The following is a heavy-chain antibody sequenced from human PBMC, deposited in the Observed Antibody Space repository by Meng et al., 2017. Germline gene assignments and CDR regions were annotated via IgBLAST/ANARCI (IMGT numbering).Heavy chain of an antibody. Sequence: QRQLQASGPGLVKPSYTRPLTCTVSGGSISSSSYYWGWIRQPPGKGLEWIGSIYYSGSTYYNPSLKSRVTISVDTSKNQFSLKLSSVTAADTAVYYCARRRGGSSDWFDPWGQGTLVTVSS. J-gene: IGHJ5*02. CDR2: IYYSGST. CDR1: GGSISSSSYY. V-gene: IGHV4-39*07. D-gene: IGHD6-6*01. CDR3: ARRRGGSSDWFDP.